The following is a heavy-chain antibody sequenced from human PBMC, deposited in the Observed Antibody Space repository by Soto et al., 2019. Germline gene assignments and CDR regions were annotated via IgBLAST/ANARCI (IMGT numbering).Heavy chain of an antibody. J-gene: IGHJ4*02. CDR3: TRWDGRCSGGSCFFDS. Sequence: EVQLVESGGGLVQSGGSLRLSCLASGFSLTPYWMSWVRQTPGKGLEWVAKINEDGSKRDYMESVEGRFTISRDNAKKSVSLQMDSLRVDDTAMYYYTRWDGRCSGGSCFFDSWGQVTLFTVSS. V-gene: IGHV3-7*01. D-gene: IGHD2-15*01. CDR2: INEDGSKR. CDR1: GFSLTPYW.